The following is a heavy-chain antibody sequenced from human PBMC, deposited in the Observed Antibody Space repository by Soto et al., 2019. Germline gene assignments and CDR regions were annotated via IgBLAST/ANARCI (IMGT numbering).Heavy chain of an antibody. CDR3: ARTSMVMYYFDY. Sequence: QVQLVESGGGVVQPGRSLTLSCAASGFTFSDHAMHWVRQATGKGLEWVAIVSYDGKHKYYADSVKGRFTISRDNSKNIVCLQMSSLRPEDTAVFYCARTSMVMYYFDYWGQGTLVTVSS. V-gene: IGHV3-30*04. J-gene: IGHJ4*02. CDR2: VSYDGKHK. D-gene: IGHD3-22*01. CDR1: GFTFSDHA.